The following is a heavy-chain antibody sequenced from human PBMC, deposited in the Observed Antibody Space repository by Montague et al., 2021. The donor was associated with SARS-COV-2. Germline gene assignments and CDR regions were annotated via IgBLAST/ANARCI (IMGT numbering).Heavy chain of an antibody. CDR2: IYYSGST. CDR1: GGSVGSSHYY. V-gene: IGHV4-39*01. J-gene: IGHJ5*02. Sequence: SETLSLTCTVSGGSVGSSHYYWAWVRQPPGKGLEWIGTIYYSGSTYYNPSPRSRVTIDVDASMNQFSLKLHSVTAADTAVYFCARGLYNWNYEHWFDTWGQGTLVTVSS. D-gene: IGHD1-7*01. CDR3: ARGLYNWNYEHWFDT.